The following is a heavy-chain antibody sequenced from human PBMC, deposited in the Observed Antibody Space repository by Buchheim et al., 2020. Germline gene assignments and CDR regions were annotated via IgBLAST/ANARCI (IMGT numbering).Heavy chain of an antibody. CDR1: GFTFTVYS. V-gene: IGHV3-33*01. CDR3: ASAGTVTTGFDY. Sequence: QVQLVESGGGVEQPGRSLRLSCAASGFTFTVYSMHWVRQAPGKGLEWVALIWHDGSNKYYADSVKGRFTISRDNSKNSLYLQMNSLRAEDTAVYYCASAGTVTTGFDYWGQGTL. D-gene: IGHD4-11*01. J-gene: IGHJ4*02. CDR2: IWHDGSNK.